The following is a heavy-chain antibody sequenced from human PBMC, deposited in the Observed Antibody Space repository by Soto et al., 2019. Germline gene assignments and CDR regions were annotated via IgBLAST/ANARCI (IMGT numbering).Heavy chain of an antibody. CDR1: GFTFSSYG. D-gene: IGHD1-7*01. J-gene: IGHJ6*03. Sequence: PGGSLRLSCAASGFTFSSYGMHWVRQAPGEGLEWVAVIWYDGSSKYYADSVKGRFTISRDNSKNTLYLQMNSLRAEDTAVYYCARDELDTYRYYYMDVWGKGTTVTVSS. CDR3: ARDELDTYRYYYMDV. V-gene: IGHV3-33*01. CDR2: IWYDGSSK.